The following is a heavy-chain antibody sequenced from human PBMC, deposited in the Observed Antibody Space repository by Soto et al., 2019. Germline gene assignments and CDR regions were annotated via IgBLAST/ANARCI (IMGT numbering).Heavy chain of an antibody. D-gene: IGHD3-16*02. CDR1: GFTFSSYA. V-gene: IGHV3-23*01. CDR3: AKDPYDYIWGSYPIFGY. J-gene: IGHJ4*02. CDR2: ISGSGGST. Sequence: GGSLRLSCAASGFTFSSYAMSWVRQAPGKGLEWVSAISGSGGSTYYADSVKGRFTISRDNSKNTLYLQMNSLRAEDTAVYFCAKDPYDYIWGSYPIFGYWGQGTLVTVSS.